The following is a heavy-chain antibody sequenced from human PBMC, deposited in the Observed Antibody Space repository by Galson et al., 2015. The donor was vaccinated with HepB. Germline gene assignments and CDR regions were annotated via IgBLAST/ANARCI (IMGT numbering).Heavy chain of an antibody. CDR3: AKEFPPYYGFWSGHQK. Sequence: SLRLSCAASGFIFSNYGMHWVRQAPGKGLEWVALISHDKRNKYYSDSVEGRFTVSRDNFKNTLRLQMNSLRVEDTAVYYCAKEFPPYYGFWSGHQKWGQGTQVTVSP. V-gene: IGHV3-30*18. J-gene: IGHJ4*02. CDR2: ISHDKRNK. D-gene: IGHD3-3*01. CDR1: GFIFSNYG.